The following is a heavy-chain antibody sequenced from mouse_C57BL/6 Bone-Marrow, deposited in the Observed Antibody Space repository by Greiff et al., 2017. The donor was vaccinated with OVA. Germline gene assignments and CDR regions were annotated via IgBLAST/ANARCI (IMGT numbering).Heavy chain of an antibody. D-gene: IGHD2-2*01. CDR1: GYTFTSYT. Sequence: VKLQESGAELARPGASVKMSCKASGYTFTSYTMHWVKQRPGQGLEWIGYINPSSGYTKYNQKFKDKATLNADKSSSTAYMQLSSLTAEDSAVYYCARDGYDPPGYWGQGTTLTVSS. CDR3: ARDGYDPPGY. V-gene: IGHV1-4*01. J-gene: IGHJ2*01. CDR2: INPSSGYT.